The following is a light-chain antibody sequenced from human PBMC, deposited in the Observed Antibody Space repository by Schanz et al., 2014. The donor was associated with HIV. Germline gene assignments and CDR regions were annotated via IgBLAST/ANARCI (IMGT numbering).Light chain of an antibody. CDR1: TSDIGNHDF. CDR2: DVT. V-gene: IGLV2-8*01. Sequence: QSALTQPPSASGSPGQSVTISCTGTTSDIGNHDFVSWYQQHPGKAPKLMIYDVTKRPSGVPDRLSGSKSGNTASLTVSGLQAEDEADYYCSSYAGRNNLVVFGGGTKLTVL. J-gene: IGLJ2*01. CDR3: SSYAGRNNLVV.